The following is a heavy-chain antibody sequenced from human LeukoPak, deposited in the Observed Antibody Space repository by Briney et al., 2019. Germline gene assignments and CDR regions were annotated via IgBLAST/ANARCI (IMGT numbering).Heavy chain of an antibody. CDR1: GGSISSGGYY. CDR3: ARWERAYFDY. Sequence: SETLSLTCTVSGGSISSGGYYWSWIRQHPGKGLEWIGYIYYIGSTYYNPSLKSRVTISVDTSKNQFSLKLSSVTAADTAVYYCARWERAYFDYWGQGTLVTVSS. J-gene: IGHJ4*02. V-gene: IGHV4-31*03. CDR2: IYYIGST. D-gene: IGHD1-1*01.